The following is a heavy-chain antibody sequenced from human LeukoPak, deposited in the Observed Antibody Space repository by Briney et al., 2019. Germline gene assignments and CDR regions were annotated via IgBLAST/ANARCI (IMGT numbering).Heavy chain of an antibody. CDR2: INHSGIT. J-gene: IGHJ4*02. CDR3: ARVPPRSYDFWSDYQPVSY. Sequence: SETLSLTCAVYGGSFSGYYWTWIRQPPGKGLEWIGKINHSGITNYNPSLKGRVTISVDTSKNQFSLKLSSVTAADTAVYYCARVPPRSYDFWSDYQPVSYWGQGTLVTVSS. V-gene: IGHV4-34*01. CDR1: GGSFSGYY. D-gene: IGHD3-3*01.